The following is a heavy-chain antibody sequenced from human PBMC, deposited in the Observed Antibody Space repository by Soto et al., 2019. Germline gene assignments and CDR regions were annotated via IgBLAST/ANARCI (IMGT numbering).Heavy chain of an antibody. CDR3: ARRARPDFYYMDV. V-gene: IGHV3-64*01. D-gene: IGHD6-6*01. J-gene: IGHJ6*03. CDR1: GFTLSGYA. CDR2: ISSNGVGT. Sequence: EVQLAESGGGLAQPGGSLRLSCAASGFTLSGYAMDWVRQAPGKGLEYVSGISSNGVGTYYANSVQGRFTISRDNSKNAVYLQMGSLRPEDMAVYYCARRARPDFYYMDVWCKGTTVTVS.